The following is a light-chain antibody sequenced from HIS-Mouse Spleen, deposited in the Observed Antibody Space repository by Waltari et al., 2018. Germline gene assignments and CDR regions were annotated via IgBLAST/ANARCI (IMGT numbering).Light chain of an antibody. CDR2: EDS. J-gene: IGLJ3*02. CDR3: YSTDSSGNHRV. V-gene: IGLV3-10*01. CDR1: ALPKKY. Sequence: SYELTQPPSVSVSPGQTARITCSGDALPKKYAYWYQQKSGQAPVLVIYEDSKRPSGIPGRFSGSSSGTMATVTISGDQVEDEADYYCYSTDSSGNHRVFGGGTKLTVL.